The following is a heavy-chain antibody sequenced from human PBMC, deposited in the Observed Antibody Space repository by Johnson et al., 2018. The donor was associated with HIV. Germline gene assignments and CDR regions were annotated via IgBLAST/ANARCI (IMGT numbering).Heavy chain of an antibody. D-gene: IGHD3-22*01. CDR1: GFTVSSNY. CDR3: ARGPYYYDNFGFFGAFDI. Sequence: QVQLVESGGGLVQPGGSLRLSCAASGFTVSSNYMSWVRQAPGKGLEWVAVMSHDGTNKYYVDSVKGRFAISRDNSKNTLFLQMNSLRAEDTAVYYCARGPYYYDNFGFFGAFDIWGQGTMVTVSS. CDR2: MSHDGTNK. V-gene: IGHV3-30*09. J-gene: IGHJ3*02.